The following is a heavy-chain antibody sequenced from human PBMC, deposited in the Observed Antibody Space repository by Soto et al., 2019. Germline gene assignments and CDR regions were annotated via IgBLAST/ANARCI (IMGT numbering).Heavy chain of an antibody. V-gene: IGHV3-53*01. Sequence: EEQLLESGGGLIQPGGSLRLSCAASGLTVSGKKYVAWVRQAPGKGLEWVSALYDVDGSFYADSVKGRFTTSSDSSKTTVYLQMNGLRPDDTAVYYCATWHEREHAYDVWGQGTTVTVSS. CDR3: ATWHEREHAYDV. CDR1: GLTVSGKKY. D-gene: IGHD1-1*01. J-gene: IGHJ3*01. CDR2: LYDVDGS.